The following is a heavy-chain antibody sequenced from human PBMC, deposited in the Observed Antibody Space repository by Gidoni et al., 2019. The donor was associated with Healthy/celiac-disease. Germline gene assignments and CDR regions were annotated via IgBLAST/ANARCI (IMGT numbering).Heavy chain of an antibody. CDR3: ARVGSGSYYDY. CDR2: IDYSGST. CDR1: GGSISSSSYY. J-gene: IGHJ4*02. V-gene: IGHV4-39*07. D-gene: IGHD1-26*01. Sequence: QLQLQESGPGLVKPSETLSLTCTVSGGSISSSSYYWGWIRQPPGKGLEWIGSIDYSGSTYYNPSLKSRVTISVDTSKNQFSLKLSSVTAADTAVYYCARVGSGSYYDYWGQGTLVTVSS.